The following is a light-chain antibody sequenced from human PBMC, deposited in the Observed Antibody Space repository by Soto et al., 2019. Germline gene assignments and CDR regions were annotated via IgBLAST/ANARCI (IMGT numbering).Light chain of an antibody. CDR3: SSYTTSNTYV. CDR1: SSDVGAYNY. J-gene: IGLJ1*01. V-gene: IGLV2-14*03. Sequence: QSALTQPASVSGSPGQSIAISCTGTSSDVGAYNYVCWHQQHPGKAPKLMIYDVSNRPSGISDRFSGSKSGNTASLTISGLQAEDEADYYCSSYTTSNTYVFGTGTKLTVL. CDR2: DVS.